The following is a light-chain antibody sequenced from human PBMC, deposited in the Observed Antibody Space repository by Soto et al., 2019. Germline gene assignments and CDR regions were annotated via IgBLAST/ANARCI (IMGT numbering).Light chain of an antibody. V-gene: IGKV1-27*01. J-gene: IGKJ1*01. CDR1: QGIANY. CDR2: AAA. CDR3: QQYDNLLWT. Sequence: DIQMTQSPSSLSASVGDRVTITFRASQGIANYLAWYQQKPGKGPKLLIYAAATLQSGVPSRFSGSGSGTDFTLTISSLQPEDIATYYCQQYDNLLWTFGQGTKVDIK.